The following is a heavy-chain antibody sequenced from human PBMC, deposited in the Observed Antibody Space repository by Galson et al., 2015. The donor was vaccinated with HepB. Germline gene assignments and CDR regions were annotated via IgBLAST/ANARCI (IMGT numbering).Heavy chain of an antibody. CDR1: GFTFSAYA. V-gene: IGHV3-30*04. J-gene: IGHJ4*02. CDR2: VSSDESNK. CDR3: ARTFYFDY. Sequence: SLRLSCAASGFTFSAYAMHWVRQAPGKGLEWVALVSSDESNKYYADSVRGRFTISRDNSRNTVYRQMNSLRAEDTAVHHCARTFYFDYWGQGTLVTVAS.